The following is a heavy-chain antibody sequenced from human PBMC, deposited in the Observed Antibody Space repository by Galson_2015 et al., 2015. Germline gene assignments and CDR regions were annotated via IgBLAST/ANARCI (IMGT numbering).Heavy chain of an antibody. J-gene: IGHJ3*02. CDR2: ISNSGSTM. V-gene: IGHV3-11*01. CDR3: ARARGAYAFDI. D-gene: IGHD1-26*01. Sequence: KGPECVSYISNSGSTMYYADTVKGRFIISRDNAKNSLYLQMNSLSAEDTAVYYCARARGAYAFDIWGQGTMVTVSS.